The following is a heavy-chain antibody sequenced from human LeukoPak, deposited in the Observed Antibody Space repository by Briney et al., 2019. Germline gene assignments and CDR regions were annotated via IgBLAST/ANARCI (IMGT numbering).Heavy chain of an antibody. CDR1: GFTFSSYG. D-gene: IGHD2-15*01. V-gene: IGHV3-33*01. CDR2: IWYDGSNK. J-gene: IGHJ4*02. Sequence: GGSLRLSCAASGFTFSSYGMHWVRQAPGKGLEWVAVIWYDGSNKYYADSVKGRFTISRDNSKNTLYLQMNSLRAEDTAVYYCARDPTDPFVVVVAATPDYWGQGTLVTVSS. CDR3: ARDPTDPFVVVVAATPDY.